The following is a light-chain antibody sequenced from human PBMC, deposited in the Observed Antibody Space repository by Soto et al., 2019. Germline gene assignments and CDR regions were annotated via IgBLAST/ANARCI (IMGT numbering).Light chain of an antibody. CDR1: SSDVGGYNY. CDR2: DVS. Sequence: QSVLTQPRSVSGSPGQSVTISCTGTSSDVGGYNYVSWYQQHPGKAPKLMIYDVSKRPSGVPDRFSGSKPGNTASLTISGLQAEDEADYYCCSYAGSYTFYVFGTGTKLTVL. CDR3: CSYAGSYTFYV. J-gene: IGLJ1*01. V-gene: IGLV2-11*01.